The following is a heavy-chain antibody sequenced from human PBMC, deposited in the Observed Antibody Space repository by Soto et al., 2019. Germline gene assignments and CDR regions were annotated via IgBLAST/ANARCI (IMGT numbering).Heavy chain of an antibody. Sequence: GGSLRLSCAASGFTFSSYAMSWVRQAPGKGLEWVSTISGSGGSTYYADSVKGRFTISRDNSKNTLYLQMNSLRAEDTAVYYCAKYRKSDTRPFDSWGQGTLVTVSS. CDR3: AKYRKSDTRPFDS. CDR2: ISGSGGST. CDR1: GFTFSSYA. D-gene: IGHD1-26*01. J-gene: IGHJ4*02. V-gene: IGHV3-23*01.